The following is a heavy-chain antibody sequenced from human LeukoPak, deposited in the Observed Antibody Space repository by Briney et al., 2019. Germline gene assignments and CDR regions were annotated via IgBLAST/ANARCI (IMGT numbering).Heavy chain of an antibody. D-gene: IGHD1-26*01. J-gene: IGHJ3*02. Sequence: ASVKVSCKASGYTFTAYYIYWVRQAPGQGLEWMGWINPNSGVTSYAQKFQGRVTMTRDTSISTAYMELSRLRSDDTAVYYCARDVGIVGALDIWGQGTRVTVSS. CDR1: GYTFTAYY. CDR2: INPNSGVT. V-gene: IGHV1-2*02. CDR3: ARDVGIVGALDI.